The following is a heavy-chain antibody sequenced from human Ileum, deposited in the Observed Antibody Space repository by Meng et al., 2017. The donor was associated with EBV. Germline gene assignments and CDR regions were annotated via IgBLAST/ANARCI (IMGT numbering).Heavy chain of an antibody. J-gene: IGHJ5*02. D-gene: IGHD6-13*01. V-gene: IGHV1-69*01. CDR2: IIPKFGST. CDR3: ARDWAAPGTSWFDL. CDR1: GRGFGDHA. Sequence: VPLGTSGAGVKKPGSSVKVSCNTPGRGFGDHAFSWVRHAPGQGLEWMGWIIPKFGSTNYAQRFQGRVTNTADAFSNTAYMELSSLKSEDTAVYYCARDWAAPGTSWFDLWGQGTLVTVSS.